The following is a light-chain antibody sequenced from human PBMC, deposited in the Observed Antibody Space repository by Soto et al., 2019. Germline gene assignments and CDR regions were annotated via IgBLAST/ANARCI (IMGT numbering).Light chain of an antibody. V-gene: IGLV2-8*01. Sequence: QSALAQPPSASGSPGQSVTISCTGTTSDIGGYNYISWYQQHPGKAPKLMIYKVTKRPSGVPGRFSASESGNTADLTVYGLQGEDEAAYYCVSYAVSNVIFGGGTKVTVL. CDR2: KVT. CDR3: VSYAVSNVI. J-gene: IGLJ2*01. CDR1: TSDIGGYNY.